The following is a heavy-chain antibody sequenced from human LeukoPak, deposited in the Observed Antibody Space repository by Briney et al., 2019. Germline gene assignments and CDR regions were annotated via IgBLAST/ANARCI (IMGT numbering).Heavy chain of an antibody. CDR2: INHSGST. D-gene: IGHD3-10*01. V-gene: IGHV4-34*01. CDR1: GGSFSGYY. Sequence: SETLSLTCAVYGGSFSGYYWGWIRQPPGKGLEWIGEINHSGSTNYNPSLKSRVTISVDTSKNQFSLKLSSVTAADTAVYYCARGGPSYYYGSGSYYPWYFDYWGQGTLVTVSS. J-gene: IGHJ4*02. CDR3: ARGGPSYYYGSGSYYPWYFDY.